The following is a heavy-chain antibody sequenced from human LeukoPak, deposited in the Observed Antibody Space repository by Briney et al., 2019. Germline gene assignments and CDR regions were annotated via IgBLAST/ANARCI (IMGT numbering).Heavy chain of an antibody. CDR2: INAYNGNT. D-gene: IGHD6-19*01. CDR3: ARGGSSGWRTPNDDY. J-gene: IGHJ4*02. Sequence: ASVKVSCKASGYTFTSYGIDWVRQATGQGLEWMGWINAYNGNTNYAQKLQGRVTMTTDTSTSTAYMELRSLRSDDTAVYYCARGGSSGWRTPNDDYWGEGTLVTVSS. V-gene: IGHV1-18*01. CDR1: GYTFTSYG.